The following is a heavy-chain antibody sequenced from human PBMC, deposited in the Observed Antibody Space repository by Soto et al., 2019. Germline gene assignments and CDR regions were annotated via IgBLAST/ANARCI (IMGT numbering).Heavy chain of an antibody. D-gene: IGHD1-26*01. J-gene: IGHJ3*02. CDR1: GGSISSGDYY. CDR3: ARQLTESGSYHDAFDI. Sequence: SETLSLTCTVSGGSISSGDYYWSWIRQPPGKGLEWIGYIYYSGSTYYDPSLKSRVTISVDTSKNQFSLKLSSVTAADTAVYYCARQLTESGSYHDAFDIWGQGTMVTVSS. CDR2: IYYSGST. V-gene: IGHV4-30-4*01.